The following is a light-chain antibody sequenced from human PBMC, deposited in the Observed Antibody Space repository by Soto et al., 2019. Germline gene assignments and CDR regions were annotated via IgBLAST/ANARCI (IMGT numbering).Light chain of an antibody. CDR1: QVITNY. V-gene: IGKV1-27*01. CDR2: AAS. Sequence: DRVTITCRASQVITNYLAWYQQKPGQVPKLLIYAASKLQSGVPSRFSGSGFGTDFTLTITSLQDEDVATYYCQKYNGAPLTFGGGTKVDIK. J-gene: IGKJ4*01. CDR3: QKYNGAPLT.